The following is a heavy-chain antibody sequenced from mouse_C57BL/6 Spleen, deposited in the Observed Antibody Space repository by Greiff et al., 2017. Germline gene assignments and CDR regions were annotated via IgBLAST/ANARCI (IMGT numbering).Heavy chain of an antibody. CDR2: IDPETGGT. Sequence: VKLMESGAELVRPGASVTLSCKASGYTFTDYEMHWVKQTPVHGLEWIGAIDPETGGTAYNQKFKGKAILTADKSSSTAYMELRSLTSEDSAVYYCTRTRSSYWYFDVWGTGTTVTVSS. CDR1: GYTFTDYE. J-gene: IGHJ1*03. CDR3: TRTRSSYWYFDV. V-gene: IGHV1-15*01. D-gene: IGHD1-1*01.